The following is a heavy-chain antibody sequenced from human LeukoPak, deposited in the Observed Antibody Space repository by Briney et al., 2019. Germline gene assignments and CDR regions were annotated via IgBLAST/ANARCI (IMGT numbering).Heavy chain of an antibody. J-gene: IGHJ4*02. CDR2: IYYSGRT. D-gene: IGHD6-19*01. CDR3: ARGGGSGWSTRPFDD. CDR1: GGSLSSYY. V-gene: IGHV4-59*01. Sequence: SETLSVTRTDSGGSLSSYYWRWLPQAPGKGLEGVGYIYYSGRTNHNPSLKSRVTISVDTSENQSSLNLSSVTRADTAVAYCARGGGSGWSTRPFDDWGQGTLVTVSS.